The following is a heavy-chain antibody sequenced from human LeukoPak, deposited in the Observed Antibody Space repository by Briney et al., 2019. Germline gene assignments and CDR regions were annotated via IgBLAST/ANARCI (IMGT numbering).Heavy chain of an antibody. CDR1: EFTFSDYA. CDR3: AREWTYSSGWPASGY. V-gene: IGHV3-30-3*01. Sequence: GGSLRLSCAASEFTFSDYAMHWVRQAPGKGLEWVALISYDGSNKYYADSVKGRFTISRDNSKNTLYLQMNSLRAEDTALYYCAREWTYSSGWPASGYWGQGTLVTVSS. CDR2: ISYDGSNK. J-gene: IGHJ4*02. D-gene: IGHD6-19*01.